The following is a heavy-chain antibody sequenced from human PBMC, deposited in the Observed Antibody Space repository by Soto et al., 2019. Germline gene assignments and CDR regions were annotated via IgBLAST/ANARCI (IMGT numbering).Heavy chain of an antibody. CDR3: TTQEIVGATGY. CDR1: GFAFSGSA. V-gene: IGHV3-73*01. CDR2: IRSKRNSYAT. Sequence: GGSLRLSCAASGFAFSGSALHWVRQASGKGLEWVGRIRSKRNSYATAYAASVKGRFTISRDDSKNTAYLQMNSLKTEDTVIYYCTTQEIVGATGYWGQGTQVTVSS. J-gene: IGHJ4*02. D-gene: IGHD1-26*01.